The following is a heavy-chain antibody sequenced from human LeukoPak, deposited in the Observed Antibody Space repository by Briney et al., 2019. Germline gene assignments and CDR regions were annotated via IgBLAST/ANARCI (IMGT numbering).Heavy chain of an antibody. CDR3: AREGDGYPTGIDY. V-gene: IGHV4-4*02. Sequence: PSETLSLTCAVSGGSISSSNWWSWVRQPPGKGLEWIGEIYHSGSTNYNPSLKSRVTISVDTSKNQFSLKLSSVTAADTAVYYCAREGDGYPTGIDYWGQGTLVTVSS. D-gene: IGHD5-24*01. J-gene: IGHJ4*02. CDR1: GGSISSSNW. CDR2: IYHSGST.